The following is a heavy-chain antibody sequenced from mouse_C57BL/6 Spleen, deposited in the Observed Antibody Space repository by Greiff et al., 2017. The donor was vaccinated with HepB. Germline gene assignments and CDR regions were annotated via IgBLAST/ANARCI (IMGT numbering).Heavy chain of an antibody. CDR3: ARCAPRNYWFAY. J-gene: IGHJ3*01. V-gene: IGHV1-59*01. Sequence: QVQLQQPGAELVRPGPSVKLSCKASGYTFTSYWMHWVKQRPGQGLEWIGVIDPSDSYTNYNQKFKGKATLTVDTSSSTAYMQLSSLTSEDSAVYYCARCAPRNYWFAYWGQGTLVTVSA. D-gene: IGHD2-1*01. CDR2: IDPSDSYT. CDR1: GYTFTSYW.